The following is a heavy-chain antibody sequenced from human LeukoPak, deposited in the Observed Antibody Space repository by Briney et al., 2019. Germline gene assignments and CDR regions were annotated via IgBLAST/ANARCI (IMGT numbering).Heavy chain of an antibody. V-gene: IGHV4-59*01. J-gene: IGHJ3*02. CDR1: GGSISSYY. D-gene: IGHD2-15*01. CDR2: IYYSGST. Sequence: SETLSLTCIVSGGSISSYYWSWIRQPPGKGLEWIGYIYYSGSTNYNPSLKSRVTISVDTSKNQFSLKLSSVTAADTAVYYCASYCSGGSCYSDAFDIWGQGTMVTVSS. CDR3: ASYCSGGSCYSDAFDI.